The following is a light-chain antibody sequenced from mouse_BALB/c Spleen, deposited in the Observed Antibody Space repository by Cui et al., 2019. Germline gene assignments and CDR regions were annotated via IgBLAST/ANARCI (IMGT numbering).Light chain of an antibody. J-gene: IGKJ2*01. CDR1: GNIYSN. CDR2: AAT. V-gene: IGKV12-46*01. CDR3: QHFWGTPYT. Sequence: IQMTQSLASLSVSVGDTVTTTCRASGNIYSNLACYQQKQVKSPQLLVYAATNLADGVPSRFSGSGSGTQYSLKINSLQSEDFGSYYCQHFWGTPYTVGGGTKLEIK.